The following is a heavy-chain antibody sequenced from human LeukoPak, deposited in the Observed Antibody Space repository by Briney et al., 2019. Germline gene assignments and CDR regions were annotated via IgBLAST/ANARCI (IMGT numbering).Heavy chain of an antibody. V-gene: IGHV4-39*07. Sequence: PSETLSLTCTVSGGSISSSSYYWGWIRQPPGKGLEWIGSIYYSGSTYYNPSLKSRVTISVDTSKNQFSLKLSSVTAADTAVYYCVGYGRLYFDYWGQGTLVTVSS. J-gene: IGHJ4*02. D-gene: IGHD5-12*01. CDR2: IYYSGST. CDR1: GGSISSSSYY. CDR3: VGYGRLYFDY.